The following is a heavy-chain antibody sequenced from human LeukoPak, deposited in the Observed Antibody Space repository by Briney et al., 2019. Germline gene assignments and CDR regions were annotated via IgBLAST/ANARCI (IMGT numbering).Heavy chain of an antibody. CDR1: GYSISSGYY. Sequence: SETLSLTCTVSGYSISSGYYWSWIRQSAGQGLEWIGRIYTRGNTNYNPSLKSRVTISVDTSKNQFSLRLSSVTAADTAVYYCARVTGYVMEDYFDYWGQGTLVTVSS. CDR3: ARVTGYVMEDYFDY. CDR2: IYTRGNT. V-gene: IGHV4-61*02. J-gene: IGHJ4*02. D-gene: IGHD6-13*01.